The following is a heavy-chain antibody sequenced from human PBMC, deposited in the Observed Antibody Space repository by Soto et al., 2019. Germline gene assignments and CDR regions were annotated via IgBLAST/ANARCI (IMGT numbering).Heavy chain of an antibody. CDR3: ARGYCSSTSCYIWDNWFDP. J-gene: IGHJ5*02. Sequence: PSETLSLTCAVYGWSFCGYYWCWIRKPPGKGLEWIGEINHSGSTNYNPSLKSRVTISVDTSKNQFSLKLSSVTAADTAVYYCARGYCSSTSCYIWDNWFDPWGQGTLVTVSS. V-gene: IGHV4-34*01. D-gene: IGHD2-2*02. CDR1: GWSFCGYY. CDR2: INHSGST.